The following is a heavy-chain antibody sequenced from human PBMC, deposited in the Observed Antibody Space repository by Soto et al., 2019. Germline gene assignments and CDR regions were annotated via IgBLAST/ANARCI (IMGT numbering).Heavy chain of an antibody. CDR1: GFTFSSYS. J-gene: IGHJ6*02. D-gene: IGHD5-12*01. CDR2: ISSSSSYI. CDR3: ARDTRSGYSGYDYNNNYYYYGMDV. Sequence: GGSLRLSCAASGFTFSSYSMNWVRQAPGKGLEWVSSISSSSSYIYYADSVKGRFTISRDNAKNSLYLQMNSLRAEDTAVYYCARDTRSGYSGYDYNNNYYYYGMDVWGQGTTVTVSS. V-gene: IGHV3-21*01.